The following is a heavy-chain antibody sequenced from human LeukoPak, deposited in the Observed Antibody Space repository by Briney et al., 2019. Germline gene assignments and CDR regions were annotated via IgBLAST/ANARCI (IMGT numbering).Heavy chain of an antibody. Sequence: GGSLRLSCAASGFTFSSYGMHWVRQAPGKGLEWVAFIRYDGSNKYYADSVKGRFTISRDNSKNTLYLQMNSLRAEDTAVYYCARDLGDYGSYYYGMDVWGQGTTVTVSS. V-gene: IGHV3-30*02. CDR1: GFTFSSYG. CDR3: ARDLGDYGSYYYGMDV. J-gene: IGHJ6*02. CDR2: IRYDGSNK. D-gene: IGHD4-17*01.